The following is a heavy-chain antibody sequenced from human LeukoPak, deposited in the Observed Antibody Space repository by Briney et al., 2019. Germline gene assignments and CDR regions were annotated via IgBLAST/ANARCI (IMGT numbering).Heavy chain of an antibody. J-gene: IGHJ4*02. Sequence: SVKVSCKASGGTFSSYAISWVRQAPGQGLEWMGGIIPIFGTANYAQKFQGRVTITADESTSTAYMELSSLRSEDTAVYYCARDPLAAAGTNFDYWGQGTLVTVS. D-gene: IGHD6-13*01. CDR1: GGTFSSYA. CDR2: IIPIFGTA. V-gene: IGHV1-69*01. CDR3: ARDPLAAAGTNFDY.